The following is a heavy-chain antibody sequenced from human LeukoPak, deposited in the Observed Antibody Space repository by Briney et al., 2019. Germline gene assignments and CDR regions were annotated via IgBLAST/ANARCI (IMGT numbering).Heavy chain of an antibody. D-gene: IGHD3-3*01. V-gene: IGHV3-48*02. CDR1: GFTFSSYS. Sequence: SGGSLRLSCAASGFTFSSYSMNWVRQAPGKGLEWVSYISSSSSTIYYADSVKGRFTISRDNAKNSLYLQMNSLRDEDTAVYYCATTQKPIWSGYYTDPFDYWGQGTLVTVSS. J-gene: IGHJ4*02. CDR2: ISSSSSTI. CDR3: ATTQKPIWSGYYTDPFDY.